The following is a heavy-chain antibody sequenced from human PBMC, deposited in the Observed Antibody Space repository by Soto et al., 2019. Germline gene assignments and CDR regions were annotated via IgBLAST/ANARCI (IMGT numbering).Heavy chain of an antibody. CDR1: GGSISSYY. J-gene: IGHJ4*02. CDR2: IXYSGSX. CDR3: ARALSIAGGDFDY. Sequence: XXTLSLTCTVSGGSISSYYWSWIRQPPGXRLEWIGYIXYSGSXNYNHSLKSRVXISVDTSXXQFSLKLSYVTAEDTAVYYCARALSIAGGDFDYWGKGTLVTVSS. D-gene: IGHD6-13*01. V-gene: IGHV4-59*01.